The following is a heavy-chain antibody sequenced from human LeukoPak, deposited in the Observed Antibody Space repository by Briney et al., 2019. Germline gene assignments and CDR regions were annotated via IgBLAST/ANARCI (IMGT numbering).Heavy chain of an antibody. Sequence: TSETLSLTCTVSGYSISSGYYWGWIRQPPGKGLEWIGSIYHSGSTYYNPFLKSRVTISVDTSKNQFSLKLSSVTAADTAVYYCARGYNWNDDNYWGQGTLVTVSS. CDR3: ARGYNWNDDNY. J-gene: IGHJ4*02. V-gene: IGHV4-38-2*02. CDR2: IYHSGST. CDR1: GYSISSGYY. D-gene: IGHD1-20*01.